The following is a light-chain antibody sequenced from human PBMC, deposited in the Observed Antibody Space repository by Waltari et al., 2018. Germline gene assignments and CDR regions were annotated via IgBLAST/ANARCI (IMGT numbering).Light chain of an antibody. J-gene: IGLJ2*01. V-gene: IGLV2-18*02. CDR1: SSDVGSYNR. CDR2: EVS. CDR3: SSYTSSTTSYVV. Sequence: QSALTQPPSVSGSPGQSVTISCTGTSSDVGSYNRVSWYQQPPGTAPKLMIYEVSNRPSGVRDRFSGSKAGNTASLTISGVQAEDEAEYYCSSYTSSTTSYVVFGGGTKLTVL.